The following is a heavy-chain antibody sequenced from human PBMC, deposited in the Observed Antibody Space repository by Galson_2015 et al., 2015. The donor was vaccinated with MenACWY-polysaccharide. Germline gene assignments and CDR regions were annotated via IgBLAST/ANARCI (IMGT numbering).Heavy chain of an antibody. Sequence: SLRLSCAASGFSFSTYWMSWVRQAPGKGLEWVTNINQPGRDKYYVDSVRGRVTIPRDNAKNSVYLQMDSLRAEDTAVYYCARPSSGGSYYNDWGQGTLVTVSS. V-gene: IGHV3-7*01. J-gene: IGHJ4*02. CDR1: GFSFSTYW. CDR2: INQPGRDK. D-gene: IGHD2-15*01. CDR3: ARPSSGGSYYND.